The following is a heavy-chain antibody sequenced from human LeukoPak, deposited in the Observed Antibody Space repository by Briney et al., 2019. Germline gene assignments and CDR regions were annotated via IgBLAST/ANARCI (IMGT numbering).Heavy chain of an antibody. D-gene: IGHD1-14*01. CDR3: VRHRRLTDSYYPFDP. J-gene: IGHJ5*02. CDR2: VSSSGRT. Sequence: SETLSLTCTVSGDSMTMNSYSWGWVRQPPGKALEWIGCVSSSGRTTYNPSLESRVTISLDTSWSQFSLDLSSVTAADTALYYCVRHRRLTDSYYPFDPWGQGTLVTVSS. V-gene: IGHV4-61*05. CDR1: GDSMTMNSYS.